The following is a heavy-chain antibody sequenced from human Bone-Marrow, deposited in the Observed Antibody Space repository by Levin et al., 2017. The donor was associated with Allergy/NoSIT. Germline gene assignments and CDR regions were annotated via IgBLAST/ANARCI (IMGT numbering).Heavy chain of an antibody. CDR1: SDSISRYY. Sequence: SETLSLTCSFSSDSISRYYWSWLRQSPGKGLEWLGYVYYSGVPNYNPSLKRRLSMSIDKSKNQVSLRVTSVTAADTAVYYCARAKDCGGDCYPLIDFWGQGTLVTVSS. J-gene: IGHJ4*02. D-gene: IGHD2-21*02. CDR2: VYYSGVP. V-gene: IGHV4-59*01. CDR3: ARAKDCGGDCYPLIDF.